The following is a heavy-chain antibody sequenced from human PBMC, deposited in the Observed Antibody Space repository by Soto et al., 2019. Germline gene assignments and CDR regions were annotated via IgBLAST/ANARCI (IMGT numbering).Heavy chain of an antibody. V-gene: IGHV1-69*01. D-gene: IGHD1-26*01. CDR2: IIPIFGTA. Sequence: QVQLVQSGAEVKKPGSSVKVSCKASGGTFSSYAISWVRQAPGQGLEWMGGIIPIFGTANYAQKFQGRVTITADESPGTAYMGVSRLRSEDTAGYLWGGGGGQWDPGNPFDYWGQGTLVTVSS. CDR3: GGGGGQWDPGNPFDY. CDR1: GGTFSSYA. J-gene: IGHJ4*02.